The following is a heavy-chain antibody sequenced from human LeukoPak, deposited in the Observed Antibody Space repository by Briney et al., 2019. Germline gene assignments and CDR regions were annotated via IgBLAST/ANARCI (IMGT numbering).Heavy chain of an antibody. Sequence: SETLSLTCTVSGDSVSGSISYWGWIRQAPGKGLEGIGSVYYTGRTDYTPSLKTRATIYMDPSKNHFSLNLTSVTVADTAVYYCARLNTRYTVLAWGQGTLVSVSS. V-gene: IGHV4-39*01. CDR1: GDSVSGSISY. CDR3: ARLNTRYTVLA. CDR2: VYYTGRT. J-gene: IGHJ5*02. D-gene: IGHD3-16*02.